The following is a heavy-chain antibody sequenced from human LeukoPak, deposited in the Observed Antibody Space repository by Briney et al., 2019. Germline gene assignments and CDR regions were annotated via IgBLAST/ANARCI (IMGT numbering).Heavy chain of an antibody. D-gene: IGHD4-17*01. CDR3: ARESTVTTFSLYYYYMDV. J-gene: IGHJ6*03. Sequence: ASVKVSCKASGYTFTGYYMHWVRQGPGQGLEWMGRINPNSGGTNYAQKFQGRVTMTRDTSISTAYMELSRLRSDDTAVYYCARESTVTTFSLYYYYMDVWGKGTTVTVSS. CDR2: INPNSGGT. CDR1: GYTFTGYY. V-gene: IGHV1-2*06.